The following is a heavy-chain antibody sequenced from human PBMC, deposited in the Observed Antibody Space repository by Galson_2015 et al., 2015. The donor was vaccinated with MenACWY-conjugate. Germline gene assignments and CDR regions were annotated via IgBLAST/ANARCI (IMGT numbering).Heavy chain of an antibody. CDR1: GFTFSNSW. Sequence: LRLSCAASGFTFSNSWMGWVRQAPGKGLEWVANIKQDGSGKYYVDSVKGRFIISRDNAKNSLFLQMDSLRAEDTALYYCARAKEQWLSKTFDLWGQGTMVTVSS. V-gene: IGHV3-7*01. CDR2: IKQDGSGK. J-gene: IGHJ3*01. D-gene: IGHD6-19*01. CDR3: ARAKEQWLSKTFDL.